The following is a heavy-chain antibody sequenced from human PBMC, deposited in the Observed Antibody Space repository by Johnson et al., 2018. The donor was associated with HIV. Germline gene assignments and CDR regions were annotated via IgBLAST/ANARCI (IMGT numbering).Heavy chain of an antibody. J-gene: IGHJ3*02. D-gene: IGHD3-16*01. CDR3: ARGGSDAFDI. CDR1: GFTFRDYH. Sequence: QMQLVESGGGLVKPGGSLRVSCAASGFTFRDYHMSWIRQAPGKGVEWLSYISPSGTTVYYADSVKGRFTISRDNAKKSLYVQMKSLRAADTALYYCARGGSDAFDIWGQGTMVTVSS. CDR2: ISPSGTTV. V-gene: IGHV3-11*04.